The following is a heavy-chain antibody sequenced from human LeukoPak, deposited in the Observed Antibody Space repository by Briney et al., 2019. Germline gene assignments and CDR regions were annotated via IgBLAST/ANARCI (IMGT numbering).Heavy chain of an antibody. D-gene: IGHD4-11*01. CDR1: GYTFTGYY. CDR2: IIPILGIA. Sequence: SVKVSCKTSGYTFTGYYLHWVRQAPGQGLEWMGRIIPILGIANYAQKFQGRVTITADKSTSTAYMELSSLRSEDTAVYYCARDRYSNYDYYYYGMDVWGQGTTVTVSS. V-gene: IGHV1-69*04. CDR3: ARDRYSNYDYYYYGMDV. J-gene: IGHJ6*02.